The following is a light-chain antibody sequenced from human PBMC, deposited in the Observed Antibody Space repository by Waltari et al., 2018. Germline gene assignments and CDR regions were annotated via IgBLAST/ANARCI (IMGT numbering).Light chain of an antibody. CDR3: QQSYSTPQT. V-gene: IGKV1-39*01. Sequence: DFQMTQSPSSLSASVGDRVTITCRASQSISSYLHWYQQKPGKAPKLLIYAASSLQSGVPSRFSGSVSGTDFTLTISSLQPEDFATYYCQQSYSTPQTFGPGTKVDIK. J-gene: IGKJ3*01. CDR2: AAS. CDR1: QSISSY.